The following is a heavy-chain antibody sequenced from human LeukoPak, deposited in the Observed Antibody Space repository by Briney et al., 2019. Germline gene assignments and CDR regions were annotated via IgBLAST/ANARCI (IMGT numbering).Heavy chain of an antibody. Sequence: GGSLRLSCAASGFTFDDYAMHWVRQAPGKGLEWVSLISGDGGSTYYADSVKGRFTISRDNSKTSLYLQMNSLRTEDTALYYCAKGTVLRYFDWLPIMDYFYYWGQGTLVTVSS. J-gene: IGHJ4*02. CDR1: GFTFDDYA. CDR3: AKGTVLRYFDWLPIMDYFYY. V-gene: IGHV3-43*02. CDR2: ISGDGGST. D-gene: IGHD3-9*01.